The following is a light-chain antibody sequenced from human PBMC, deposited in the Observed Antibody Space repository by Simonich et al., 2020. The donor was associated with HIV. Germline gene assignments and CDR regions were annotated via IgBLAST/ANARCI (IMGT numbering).Light chain of an antibody. V-gene: IGKV3-15*01. CDR1: QSVSSN. CDR2: GAS. CDR3: QQHNNWPT. Sequence: EIVMTQSPATLSVSPGERATLSCRASQSVSSNLAWYQQKPGLAPRLLISGASTRATGIPARFSGSGSGTEFTLTISSMQSEDFAVYYCQQHNNWPTFGQGTKLEIK. J-gene: IGKJ2*01.